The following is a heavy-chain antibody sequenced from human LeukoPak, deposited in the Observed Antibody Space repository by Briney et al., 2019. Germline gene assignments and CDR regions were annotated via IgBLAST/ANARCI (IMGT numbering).Heavy chain of an antibody. Sequence: GSSVTVSCKASVGTFSSYAISGVRPPPGQGLAWVGRIIPIFGTANYAQKFRGRVTITTEESTRTASIELSRQRSEDRHGYVLSRGSYSAVLRRQKNDYFDYWGQGTLVTVSS. CDR3: SRGSYSAVLRRQKNDYFDY. D-gene: IGHD2-21*01. J-gene: IGHJ4*02. V-gene: IGHV1-69*05. CDR2: IIPIFGTA. CDR1: VGTFSSYA.